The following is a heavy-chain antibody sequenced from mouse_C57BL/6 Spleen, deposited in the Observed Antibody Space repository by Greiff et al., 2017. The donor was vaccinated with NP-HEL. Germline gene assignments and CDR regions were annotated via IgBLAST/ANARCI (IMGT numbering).Heavy chain of an antibody. Sequence: EVMLVASGGGLVKPGGSLKLSCAASGFTFSDYGMHWVRQAPEKGLEWVAYISSGSSTIYYADTVKGRFTISRDNAKNTLFLQMTSLRSEDTAMYYCAPTYYYAMDYWGQGTSVTVSS. CDR3: APTYYYAMDY. V-gene: IGHV5-17*01. D-gene: IGHD1-1*01. CDR1: GFTFSDYG. CDR2: ISSGSSTI. J-gene: IGHJ4*01.